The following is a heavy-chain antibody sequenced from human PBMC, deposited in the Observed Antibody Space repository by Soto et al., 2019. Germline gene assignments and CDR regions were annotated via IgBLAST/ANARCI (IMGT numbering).Heavy chain of an antibody. J-gene: IGHJ3*02. D-gene: IGHD5-12*01. V-gene: IGHV3-33*01. CDR2: IWYDGSNK. CDR3: ARDREMATIRLDAFDI. CDR1: GFTFSSYG. Sequence: QVQLVESGGGVVQPGRSLRLSCAASGFTFSSYGMHWVRQAPGKGLEWVAVIWYDGSNKYYADSVKGRFTISRDNSKNTLYLQMNSLRAEDTAVYYCARDREMATIRLDAFDIWGQGTMVTVSS.